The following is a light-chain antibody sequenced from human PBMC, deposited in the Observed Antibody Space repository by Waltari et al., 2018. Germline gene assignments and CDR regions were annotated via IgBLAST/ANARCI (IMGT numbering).Light chain of an antibody. CDR2: KAS. CDR1: QTISTW. Sequence: DIQMTQFPSTLSASVGDRVTITCRANQTISTWLAWYQQKPGEAPKLLIYKASSLQFGVPSRFSGSGSGTEFTLTISSLQPDDFATYHCQQYNSYSAITFGQGTRLEIK. V-gene: IGKV1-5*03. CDR3: QQYNSYSAIT. J-gene: IGKJ5*01.